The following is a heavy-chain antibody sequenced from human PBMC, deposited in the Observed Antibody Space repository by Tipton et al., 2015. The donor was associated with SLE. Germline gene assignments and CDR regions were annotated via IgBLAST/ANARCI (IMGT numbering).Heavy chain of an antibody. D-gene: IGHD5-24*01. V-gene: IGHV4-31*03. CDR1: GGSMNIGVLY. Sequence: TLSLTCTVSGGSMNIGVLYWGWIRQLPGKGLEWMGYIYYSGGIYYNPSLKNRLTISIDTSENQFSLKLSSVTAADTAAYYCARDRDGYTPDYWGQGTLVTVSS. CDR3: ARDRDGYTPDY. CDR2: IYYSGGI. J-gene: IGHJ4*02.